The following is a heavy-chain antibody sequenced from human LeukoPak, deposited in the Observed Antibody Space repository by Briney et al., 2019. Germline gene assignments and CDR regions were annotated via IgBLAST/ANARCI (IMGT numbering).Heavy chain of an antibody. Sequence: GASLRLSCAASGFTFSSMSWVRQAPGKGLEWVSALTASGTDINTYYADSVKGRFTISRDSSKNTLYLQMNSLRTEDTAIYYCAKRAVTFDYWGQGTPVTVSS. V-gene: IGHV3-23*01. CDR3: AKRAVTFDY. CDR2: LTASGTDINT. CDR1: GFTFSS. D-gene: IGHD4-17*01. J-gene: IGHJ4*02.